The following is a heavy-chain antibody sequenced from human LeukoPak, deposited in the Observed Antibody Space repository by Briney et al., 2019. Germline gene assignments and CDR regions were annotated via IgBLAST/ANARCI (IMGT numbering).Heavy chain of an antibody. CDR2: IIPIFGTA. CDR3: ARPRTIFGVYYFDY. V-gene: IGHV1-69*13. Sequence: GASVKVSCKASGYTFTNYGIGWVRQAPGQGLEWMGGIIPIFGTANYAQKFQGRVTITADESTSTAYMELSSLRSEDTAVYYCARPRTIFGVYYFDYWGQGTLVTVSS. J-gene: IGHJ4*02. D-gene: IGHD3-3*01. CDR1: GYTFTNYG.